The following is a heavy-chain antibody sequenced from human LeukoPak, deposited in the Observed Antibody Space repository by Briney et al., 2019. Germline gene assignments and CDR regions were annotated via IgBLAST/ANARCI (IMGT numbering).Heavy chain of an antibody. Sequence: GRSLRLSCAASGFTFSNYWMIWVGQAPGKGLEWVGNIQQDGSEKRYAGSVRGRFSISRDNAQTSLYLQMNSLRAEDTAVYYCARASDPWLQLTWGQGTLVTVSS. CDR2: IQQDGSEK. CDR3: ARASDPWLQLT. V-gene: IGHV3-7*05. J-gene: IGHJ5*02. CDR1: GFTFSNYW. D-gene: IGHD5-24*01.